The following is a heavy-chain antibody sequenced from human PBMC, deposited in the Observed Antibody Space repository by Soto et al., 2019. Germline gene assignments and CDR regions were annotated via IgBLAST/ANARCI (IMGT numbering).Heavy chain of an antibody. Sequence: QVQLVQSGAEVKKPGASVKVSCKASGYTFTSYGISWVRQAPGQGLEWMGWISAYNGNTNYAQKLQGSVTMTTDTATSTASMELRSLRSDDTAVYYCARVRYSGYGSYYYYGMDVWGKGTTVTFSS. D-gene: IGHD5-12*01. CDR2: ISAYNGNT. V-gene: IGHV1-18*04. CDR1: GYTFTSYG. CDR3: ARVRYSGYGSYYYYGMDV. J-gene: IGHJ6*04.